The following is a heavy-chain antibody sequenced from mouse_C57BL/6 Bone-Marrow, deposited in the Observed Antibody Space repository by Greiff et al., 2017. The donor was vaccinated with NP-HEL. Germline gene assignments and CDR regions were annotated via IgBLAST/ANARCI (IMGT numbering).Heavy chain of an antibody. J-gene: IGHJ2*01. CDR2: IYPGDGDT. CDR1: GYAFSSYW. D-gene: IGHD1-1*01. CDR3: ARSGYYYGSSCSPFDY. Sequence: VQLQQSGAELVKPGASVKISCKASGYAFSSYWMNWVKQRPGKGLEWIGQIYPGDGDTNYNGKFKGKATLTADKSSSTAYMQLSSLTSEDSAVYFCARSGYYYGSSCSPFDYWGQGTTLTVSS. V-gene: IGHV1-80*01.